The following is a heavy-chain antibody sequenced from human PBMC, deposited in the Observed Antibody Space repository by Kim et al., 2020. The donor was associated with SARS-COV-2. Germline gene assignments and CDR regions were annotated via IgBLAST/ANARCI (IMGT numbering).Heavy chain of an antibody. D-gene: IGHD3-22*01. J-gene: IGHJ2*01. CDR1: GFTFSSYA. CDR3: AKDYYYDSSGYYSDWYFDL. Sequence: GGSLRLSCAASGFTFSSYAMSWVRQAPGKGLEWVSAISGSGGSTYYADSVKGRFTISRDNSKNTLYLQMNSLRAEDTAVYYCAKDYYYDSSGYYSDWYFDLWGRGTLVTVSS. V-gene: IGHV3-23*01. CDR2: ISGSGGST.